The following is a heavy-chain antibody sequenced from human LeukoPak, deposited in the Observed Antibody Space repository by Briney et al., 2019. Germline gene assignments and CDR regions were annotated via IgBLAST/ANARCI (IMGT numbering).Heavy chain of an antibody. V-gene: IGHV4-39*01. D-gene: IGHD3-9*01. CDR1: GGSISGSSYY. J-gene: IGHJ4*02. CDR2: IYYSGST. CDR3: ARAGYDILTGYTDFDY. Sequence: SETLSLTCTVSGGSISGSSYYWGWIRQPPGKGLEWIGSIYYSGSTYYNPSLKSRVTISVDTSKNQFSLKLSSVTAADTAVYYCARAGYDILTGYTDFDYWGQGTLVTVSS.